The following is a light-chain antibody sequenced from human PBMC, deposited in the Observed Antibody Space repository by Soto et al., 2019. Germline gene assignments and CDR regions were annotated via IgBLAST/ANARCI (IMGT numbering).Light chain of an antibody. Sequence: EIWMTQSPATLSGSPGERATLSCGASQSVSSNLDWYQQKPGKAPRLLIYGASTRATGTPARLSGSGYGTELTITISSMKSEDFEVYYCQHYANWPLTFGGGTQVDIK. J-gene: IGKJ4*01. V-gene: IGKV3-15*01. CDR1: QSVSSN. CDR3: QHYANWPLT. CDR2: GAS.